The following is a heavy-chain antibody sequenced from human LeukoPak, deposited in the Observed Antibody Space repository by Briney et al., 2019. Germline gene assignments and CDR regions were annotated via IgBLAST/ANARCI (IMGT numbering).Heavy chain of an antibody. CDR2: ISGSGGST. CDR3: AKVPDTAMVIDY. Sequence: GGSLRLSCAASGFTFSSYSMNWVRQAPGKGLEWVSAISGSGGSTYYADSVKGRFTISRDNSKNTLYLQMNSLRAEDTAVYYCAKVPDTAMVIDYWGQGTLVTVSS. D-gene: IGHD5-18*01. CDR1: GFTFSSYS. V-gene: IGHV3-23*01. J-gene: IGHJ4*02.